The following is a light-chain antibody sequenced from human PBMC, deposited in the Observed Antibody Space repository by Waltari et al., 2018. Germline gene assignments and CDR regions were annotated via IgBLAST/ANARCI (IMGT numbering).Light chain of an antibody. J-gene: IGLJ2*01. CDR1: RLRRFY. CDR3: HARDTSSTRV. V-gene: IGLV3-19*01. Sequence: SSELTQDPSVSVALGQTVRITCQGDRLRRFYARWYQQRPGQAPILVLYGQNNRPSGIPDLFSGSASGNTASLTITGAQAEDEADYYCHARDTSSTRVFGGGTRLTV. CDR2: GQN.